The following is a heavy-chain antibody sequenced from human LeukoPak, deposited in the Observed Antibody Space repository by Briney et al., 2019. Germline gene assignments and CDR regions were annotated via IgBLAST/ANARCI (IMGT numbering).Heavy chain of an antibody. CDR2: IYTGGST. V-gene: IGHV4-4*07. CDR3: ARDWAQHCSSTSCYGPFDY. Sequence: SETLSLTCTVSGGSISSYYWSWIRQPAGKGLEWIGRIYTGGSTNNNPSLKSRVTMSVDTSKNQISLKLSSVTAADTAVYYCARDWAQHCSSTSCYGPFDYWGQGTLVTVSS. J-gene: IGHJ4*02. CDR1: GGSISSYY. D-gene: IGHD2-2*01.